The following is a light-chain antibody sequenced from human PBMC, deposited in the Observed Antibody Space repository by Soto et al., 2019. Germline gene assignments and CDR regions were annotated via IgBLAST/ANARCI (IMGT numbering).Light chain of an antibody. CDR3: CSYTARFTLL. CDR1: SSDVGGYNH. Sequence: QSVLTQPRSVSGSPGQSVTISCTGTSSDVGGYNHVSWYLHHPGKAPKLMIYDVSQRPSGVPDRFSGSKSGTTASLTISGLQAEDEADYYCCSYTARFTLLFGGGTKLTVL. J-gene: IGLJ3*02. CDR2: DVS. V-gene: IGLV2-11*01.